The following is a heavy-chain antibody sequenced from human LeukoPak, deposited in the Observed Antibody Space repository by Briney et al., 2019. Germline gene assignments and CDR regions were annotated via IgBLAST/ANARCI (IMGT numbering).Heavy chain of an antibody. CDR3: ARGADILTGYYFNYYYYGMDV. J-gene: IGHJ6*04. CDR1: GGSISSGGYY. V-gene: IGHV4-31*03. CDR2: IYYSGST. D-gene: IGHD3-9*01. Sequence: PSETLSLTCTVSGGSISSGGYYWSWIRQHPGKGLEWIGYIYYSGSTYYNPSLKSRVTISVDTSKNQFSLKLSSVTAADTAVYYCARGADILTGYYFNYYYYGMDVWGKGTTVTVSS.